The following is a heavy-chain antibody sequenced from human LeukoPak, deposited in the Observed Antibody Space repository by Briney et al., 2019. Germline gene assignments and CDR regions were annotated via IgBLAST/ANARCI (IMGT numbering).Heavy chain of an antibody. CDR2: IIPIFGIA. D-gene: IGHD6-13*01. CDR1: GGTFTSYA. V-gene: IGHV1-69*10. Sequence: SVKVSCKASGGTFTSYAISWVRQAPGQGLEWMGWIIPIFGIANYAQKFQGRVTITADKSTSTAYMELSSLRSEDTAVYYCARGSIAAAAGHFDYWGQGTLVTVSS. CDR3: ARGSIAAAAGHFDY. J-gene: IGHJ4*02.